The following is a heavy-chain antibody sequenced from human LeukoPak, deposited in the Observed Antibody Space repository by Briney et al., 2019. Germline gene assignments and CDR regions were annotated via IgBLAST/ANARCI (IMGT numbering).Heavy chain of an antibody. J-gene: IGHJ4*02. D-gene: IGHD3-10*01. V-gene: IGHV3-23*01. CDR2: ISGSGGSA. CDR1: GFTFSSYG. Sequence: GGSLRLSCAASGFTFSSYGMHWVRQAPGKGLEWVSAISGSGGSANYADSVKGRFTISRDNSKNTLYLQMNSLRAEDTAVYYCAKARRLWFGELLMGQDFDYWGQGTLVTVSS. CDR3: AKARRLWFGELLMGQDFDY.